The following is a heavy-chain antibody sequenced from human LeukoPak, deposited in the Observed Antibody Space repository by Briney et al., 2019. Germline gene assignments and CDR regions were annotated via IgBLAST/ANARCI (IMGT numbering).Heavy chain of an antibody. CDR3: ARHGIATLYYYYYYMDV. V-gene: IGHV4-34*01. J-gene: IGHJ6*03. CDR1: GGSFSGYY. D-gene: IGHD6-13*01. CDR2: INHSGST. Sequence: SETLSLTCAVYGGSFSGYYWSWIRQPPGKGLEWIGEINHSGSTNYNPSLKSRVTISVDTSKNQFSLKLSSVTAADTAVYYCARHGIATLYYYYYYMDVWGKGTTVTISS.